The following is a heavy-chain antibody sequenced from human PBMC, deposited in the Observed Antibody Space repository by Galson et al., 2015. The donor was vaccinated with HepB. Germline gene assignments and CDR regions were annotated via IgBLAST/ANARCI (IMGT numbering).Heavy chain of an antibody. CDR2: STSSSSYR. V-gene: IGHV3-11*05. J-gene: IGHJ6*02. CDR1: GFTFSDYY. D-gene: IGHD3/OR15-3a*01. CDR3: ARDVRDWGIFGLAVKGVGNDYGMDG. Sequence: SLRLSCAASGFTFSDYYMSWIRQAPGKGLEWISYSTSSSSYRSYADSVKGRFTISRDNAKNALYLQMNSLRAEDTAVYYCARDVRDWGIFGLAVKGVGNDYGMDGWGQVTTVTVAS.